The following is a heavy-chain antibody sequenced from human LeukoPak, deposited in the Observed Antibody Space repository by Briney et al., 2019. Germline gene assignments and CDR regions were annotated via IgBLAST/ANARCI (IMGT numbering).Heavy chain of an antibody. Sequence: GGSLRLSCAASGFTLSSYAMSWVRQAPGKGLEWVSGIRGSGGGTYYADSVKGRITISRDNSKNTLYLQMNSLRAEDTAVYYCAKSFEKYSSSSIDYYMDVWGKGTTVTVSS. D-gene: IGHD6-6*01. CDR3: AKSFEKYSSSSIDYYMDV. CDR1: GFTLSSYA. V-gene: IGHV3-23*01. CDR2: IRGSGGGT. J-gene: IGHJ6*03.